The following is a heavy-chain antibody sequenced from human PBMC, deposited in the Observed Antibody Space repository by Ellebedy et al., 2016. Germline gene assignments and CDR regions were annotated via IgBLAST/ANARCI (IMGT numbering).Heavy chain of an antibody. V-gene: IGHV1-18*01. CDR3: ATSSHGNTDYYALGV. D-gene: IGHD3-10*01. CDR1: GYTFIDYG. Sequence: ASVKVSXXASGYTFIDYGISWVRQAPGQGLEWMGWINGFNRNVNYARSLQGRVTLTADASTSTAYMEVRTLTSADTAVYYCATSSHGNTDYYALGVWGQGTTVTVTS. CDR2: INGFNRNV. J-gene: IGHJ6*02.